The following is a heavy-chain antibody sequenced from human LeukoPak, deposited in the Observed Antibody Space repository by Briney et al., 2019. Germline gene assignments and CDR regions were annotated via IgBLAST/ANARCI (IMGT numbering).Heavy chain of an antibody. Sequence: GGSLRLSCAASGFTFSSNYMSWVRQAPGKGLEWVAVISYDGSNKYYADSVKGRFTISRDNSKNTLYLQMNSLRAEDTAVYYCARDHEWELLDNLDYWGQGTLVTVSS. CDR1: GFTFSSNY. V-gene: IGHV3-30-3*01. J-gene: IGHJ4*02. CDR2: ISYDGSNK. D-gene: IGHD1-26*01. CDR3: ARDHEWELLDNLDY.